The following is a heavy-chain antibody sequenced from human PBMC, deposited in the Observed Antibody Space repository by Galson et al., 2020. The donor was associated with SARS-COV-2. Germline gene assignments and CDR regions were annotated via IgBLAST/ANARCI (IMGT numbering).Heavy chain of an antibody. V-gene: IGHV3-30*01. CDR2: ISYDGSNK. D-gene: IGHD3-10*01. CDR1: GFTFSSYA. Sequence: GESLKISCAASGFTFSSYAMHWVRQAPGKGLEWVAVISYDGSNKYYADSVKGRFTISRDNSKNTLYLQMNSLRAEDTAVYYCARDNPSAYYCGCGSDYAADYWGRGTLVTVSS. CDR3: ARDNPSAYYCGCGSDYAADY. J-gene: IGHJ4*02.